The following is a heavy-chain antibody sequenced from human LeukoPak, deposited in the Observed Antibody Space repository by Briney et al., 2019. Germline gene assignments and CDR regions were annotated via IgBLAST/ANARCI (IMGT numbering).Heavy chain of an antibody. CDR1: GGSISSSSYY. V-gene: IGHV4-39*01. CDR3: ARHRREGWLRISYYYYMDV. J-gene: IGHJ6*03. CDR2: IYYSGST. D-gene: IGHD5-12*01. Sequence: SGTLSLTCTVSGGSISSSSYYWGWIRQPPGKGLEWIGSIYYSGSTYYNPSLKSRVTISVDTSKNRFSLKLSSVTAADTAVYYCARHRREGWLRISYYYYMDVWGKGTTVTISS.